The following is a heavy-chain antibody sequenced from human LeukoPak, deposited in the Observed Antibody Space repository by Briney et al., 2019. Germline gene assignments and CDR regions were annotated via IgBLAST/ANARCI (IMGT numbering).Heavy chain of an antibody. CDR3: ARGIWGSYRSYYYYYYMDV. Sequence: SETLSLTCAVSGYSISSGYYWGWIRQPPGKGLEWIGSIYHSGSTYYNPSLKSRVTISVDTSKNQFSLKLSSVTAADTAVYYCARGIWGSYRSYYYYYYMDVWGKGTTVTVSS. V-gene: IGHV4-38-2*01. CDR1: GYSISSGYY. J-gene: IGHJ6*03. CDR2: IYHSGST. D-gene: IGHD3-16*02.